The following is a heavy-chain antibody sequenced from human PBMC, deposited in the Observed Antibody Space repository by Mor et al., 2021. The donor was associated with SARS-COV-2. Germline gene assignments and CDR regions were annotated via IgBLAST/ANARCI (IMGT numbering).Heavy chain of an antibody. J-gene: IGHJ4*02. V-gene: IGHV1-2*02. Sequence: NYAQKFQGRVTMTRDTSISTAYMELSRLRSDDTAVYYCARVDYYDSSGWLDYWGQGTLVTVSS. CDR3: ARVDYYDSSGWLDY. D-gene: IGHD3-22*01.